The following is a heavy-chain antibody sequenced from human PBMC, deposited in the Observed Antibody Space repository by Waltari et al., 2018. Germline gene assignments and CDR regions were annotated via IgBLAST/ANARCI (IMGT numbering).Heavy chain of an antibody. V-gene: IGHV4-34*01. D-gene: IGHD3-22*01. CDR2: INHSGST. CDR3: ARWDYYDSSGYYVGFDY. CDR1: GGSFSGYY. J-gene: IGHJ4*02. Sequence: QVQLQQWGAGLLKPSETLSLTCAVYGGSFSGYYWRWIRTPPGKGLEWIGEINHSGSTNYNPSLKSRVTISVDTSKNQFSLKLSSVTAADTAVYYCARWDYYDSSGYYVGFDYWGQGTLVTVSS.